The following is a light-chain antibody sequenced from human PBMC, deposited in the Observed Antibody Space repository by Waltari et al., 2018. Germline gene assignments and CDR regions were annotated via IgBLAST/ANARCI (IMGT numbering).Light chain of an antibody. Sequence: QSALAQPASVSGSPGQSIAISCTGTSRDIGGSSYFSWYQQSPDKAPKLLIYEVNNRPPVVSTRFSGSKSGNSASLTIAEIQAEDEADYYCSSYTNTFVVFGGGTKLTVL. J-gene: IGLJ2*01. CDR2: EVN. CDR1: SRDIGGSSY. V-gene: IGLV2-14*03. CDR3: SSYTNTFVV.